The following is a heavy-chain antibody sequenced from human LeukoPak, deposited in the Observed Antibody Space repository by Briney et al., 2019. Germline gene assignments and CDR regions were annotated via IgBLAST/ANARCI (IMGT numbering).Heavy chain of an antibody. J-gene: IGHJ6*02. D-gene: IGHD1-1*01. CDR1: GGSICSYY. Sequence: SETLSLTCTVSGGSICSYYWSWIRQPPGKGLEWIGYIYYSGSTNYNPSLKSRVTISVDTSKNQFSLKLSSVTAADTAVYYCARLTYGTRYYYYYGMGVWGQGTTVTVSS. V-gene: IGHV4-59*08. CDR2: IYYSGST. CDR3: ARLTYGTRYYYYYGMGV.